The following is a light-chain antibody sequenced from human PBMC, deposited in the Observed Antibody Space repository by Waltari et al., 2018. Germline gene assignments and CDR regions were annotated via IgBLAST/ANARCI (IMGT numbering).Light chain of an antibody. V-gene: IGKV1-9*01. J-gene: IGKJ4*01. CDR2: AAS. CDR1: QGISTY. CDR3: LHLNNFPLS. Sequence: DIQLTQSPSFLSASVRDRVTITCRASQGISTYLAWYQQKPGKAPKLLIYAASTLQSNIPSRFSGSGSRTEFTLTISSLQPEDFATYYCLHLNNFPLSFGGGTKVELK.